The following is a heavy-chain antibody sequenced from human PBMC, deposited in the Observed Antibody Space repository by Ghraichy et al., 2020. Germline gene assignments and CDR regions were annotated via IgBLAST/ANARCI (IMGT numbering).Heavy chain of an antibody. J-gene: IGHJ5*02. D-gene: IGHD3-3*01. CDR3: ARSRGRITIFGVVITVGWFAP. V-gene: IGHV4-34*01. CDR1: GGSFSGYY. Sequence: SETLSLTCAVYGGSFSGYYWSWIRQPPGKGLEWIGEINHSGSTNYNPSLKSRVTISVDTSKNQFSLKLSSVTAADTAVYYCARSRGRITIFGVVITVGWFAPWCQGSLVTVSS. CDR2: INHSGST.